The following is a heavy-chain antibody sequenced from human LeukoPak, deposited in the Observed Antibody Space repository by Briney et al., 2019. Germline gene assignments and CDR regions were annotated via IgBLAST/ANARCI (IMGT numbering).Heavy chain of an antibody. CDR2: IYYSGST. CDR3: AREFRQQLVRWGGNWFDP. J-gene: IGHJ5*02. V-gene: IGHV4-39*07. Sequence: PSETLSLTCTVSGGSISSSSYYWGWIRQPPGKGLEWIGSIYYSGSTYYNPSLKSRVTISVDTSKNQFSLKLSSVTAADTAVYYCAREFRQQLVRWGGNWFDPWGQGTLVTVSS. CDR1: GGSISSSSYY. D-gene: IGHD6-13*01.